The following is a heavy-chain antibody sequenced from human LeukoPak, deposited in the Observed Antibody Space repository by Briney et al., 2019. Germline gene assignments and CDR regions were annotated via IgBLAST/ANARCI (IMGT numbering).Heavy chain of an antibody. J-gene: IGHJ4*02. D-gene: IGHD3-16*02. V-gene: IGHV1-69*05. CDR2: IIPIFGTA. Sequence: SVKVSCKASGGTFSSYAISWVRQAPGQGLEWMGGIIPIFGTANYAQKLQGRVTLTTDTSTTTAYMELRSLRSDDTAVYYCARDGYVWGSYLPGYWGQGTPVTVSS. CDR3: ARDGYVWGSYLPGY. CDR1: GGTFSSYA.